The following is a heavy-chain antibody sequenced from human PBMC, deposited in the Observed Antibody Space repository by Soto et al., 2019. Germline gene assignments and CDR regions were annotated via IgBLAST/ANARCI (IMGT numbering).Heavy chain of an antibody. D-gene: IGHD5-18*01. V-gene: IGHV3-33*01. CDR2: VWYGGSNK. CDR1: XXXXXXXX. Sequence: QVQLVESGGGVVQPGXSXXXXCXXXXXXXXXXXXXXXXQAPGKGLVWVAVVWYGGSNKYYADSVKGRFTISRDNSKNTLYLQMNSLRTEDTAVYYCARDRGRAWDTAIVGNYWGQGTLVTVSS. CDR3: ARDRGRAWDTAIVGNY. J-gene: IGHJ4*02.